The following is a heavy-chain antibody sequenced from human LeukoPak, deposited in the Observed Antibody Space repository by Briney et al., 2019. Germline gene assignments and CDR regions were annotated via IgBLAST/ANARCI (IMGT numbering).Heavy chain of an antibody. D-gene: IGHD6-13*01. Sequence: SVKVSCKASGYTFTGYYMHWVRQAPGQGLEWMGGIIPIFGTANYAQKFQGRVTITADESTSTAYMELSSLRSEDTAVYYCARGGVSSSHFDYWGQGTLVTVSS. J-gene: IGHJ4*02. V-gene: IGHV1-69*13. CDR2: IIPIFGTA. CDR3: ARGGVSSSHFDY. CDR1: GYTFTGYY.